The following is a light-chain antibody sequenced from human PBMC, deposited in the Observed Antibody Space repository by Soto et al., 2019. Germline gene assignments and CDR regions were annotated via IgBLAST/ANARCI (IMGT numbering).Light chain of an antibody. CDR3: CSYAGSSNSVV. Sequence: QSALTQPASVSGSPGQTITIPCTGTSSDVGGYNLVSWYQQHPGKAPKLIVYEGNKRPSGVPNRFSGSKSGNTASLTISGLQAEDEADYHYCSYAGSSNSVVFGGGTKLTVL. CDR2: EGN. CDR1: SSDVGGYNL. V-gene: IGLV2-23*01. J-gene: IGLJ2*01.